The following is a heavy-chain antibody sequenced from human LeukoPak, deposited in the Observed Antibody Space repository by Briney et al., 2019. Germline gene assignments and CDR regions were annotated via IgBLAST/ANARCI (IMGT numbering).Heavy chain of an antibody. J-gene: IGHJ6*03. CDR2: IYRGGST. CDR1: GFTVSSNY. D-gene: IGHD3-10*01. CDR3: ARGGVNTMVRGVIRYYYMDV. V-gene: IGHV3-53*01. Sequence: GGSLRLSCAASGFTVSSNYMSWVRQAPGKGLEWVSVIYRGGSTYYADSVKGRFTISRDNSKNTLYLQMNSLRAEDMAVYYCARGGVNTMVRGVIRYYYMDVWGKGTTVTISS.